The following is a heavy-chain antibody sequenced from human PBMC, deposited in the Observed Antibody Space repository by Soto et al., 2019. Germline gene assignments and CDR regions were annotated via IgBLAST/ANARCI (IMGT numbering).Heavy chain of an antibody. V-gene: IGHV3-23*01. J-gene: IGHJ3*02. CDR3: AKNADFWRGDYGAAKEDSSDI. D-gene: IGHD3-3*01. CDR2: ISSSGDGT. CDR1: GCPFNSYA. Sequence: CGSLSLSCAASGCPFNSYAMTWVRQAPGKGLEWVSIISSSGDGTYYVDSVKGRFTISRDNSRNTLNLQMNSLRAEDTAVYYCAKNADFWRGDYGAAKEDSSDIWGRGNMVT.